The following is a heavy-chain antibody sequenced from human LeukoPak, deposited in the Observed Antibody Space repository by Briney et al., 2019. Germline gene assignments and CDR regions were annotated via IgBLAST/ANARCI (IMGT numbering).Heavy chain of an antibody. CDR2: IKEDGSVN. J-gene: IGHJ4*02. CDR3: ARLSTVVTFDY. Sequence: PGGSLRLSCAASGFTFSTYWMSWVRQAPGKGLGWVANIKEDGSVNAYVDSVKGRFTISRDNAKNSLDLQMHSLRVEDAAVYYCARLSTVVTFDYWGQGTLVTVSS. V-gene: IGHV3-7*01. CDR1: GFTFSTYW. D-gene: IGHD4-23*01.